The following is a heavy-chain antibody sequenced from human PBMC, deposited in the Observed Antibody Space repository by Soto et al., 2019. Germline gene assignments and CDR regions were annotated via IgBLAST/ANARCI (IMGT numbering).Heavy chain of an antibody. J-gene: IGHJ6*02. CDR3: ARGGFYDSSGARNYYYYGMNV. V-gene: IGHV1-18*01. D-gene: IGHD3-22*01. Sequence: ASVKVSCKASGYTFTTYGINWVRQAPGQGLEWMGWISAYNGNTNYAQKLQGRVTMTTDTSTKTAYMELRSLRSDDTAMYYCARGGFYDSSGARNYYYYGMNVWGQGTTVTVSS. CDR2: ISAYNGNT. CDR1: GYTFTTYG.